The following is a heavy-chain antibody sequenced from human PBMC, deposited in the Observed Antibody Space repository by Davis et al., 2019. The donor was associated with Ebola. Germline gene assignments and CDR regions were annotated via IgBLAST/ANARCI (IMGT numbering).Heavy chain of an antibody. CDR2: IKQDGTEK. CDR3: AREACSSISCYTYYFDY. CDR1: GFTFSDYW. D-gene: IGHD2-2*02. V-gene: IGHV3-7*01. J-gene: IGHJ4*02. Sequence: GESLKISCAASGFTFSDYWMTWVRQAPGKGLEWVANIKQDGTEKYYVDSVKGRFTISRDNAKNSLYLQMNSLRAEDTAVYYCAREACSSISCYTYYFDYWGQGTLVTVSS.